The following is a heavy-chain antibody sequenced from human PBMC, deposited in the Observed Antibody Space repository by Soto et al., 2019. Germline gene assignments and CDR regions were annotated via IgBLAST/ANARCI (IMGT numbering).Heavy chain of an antibody. D-gene: IGHD3-9*01. V-gene: IGHV1-3*01. CDR1: GYTFTSYA. CDR2: INAGNGNT. CDR3: ARDLPDILTGYYSYYYMDV. J-gene: IGHJ6*03. Sequence: GESLKISCKASGYTFTSYAMHWVRQAPGQRLEWMGWINAGNGNTKYSQKFQGRVTITRDTSASTAYMELSSLRSEDTAVYYCARDLPDILTGYYSYYYMDVWGKGTTVTVSS.